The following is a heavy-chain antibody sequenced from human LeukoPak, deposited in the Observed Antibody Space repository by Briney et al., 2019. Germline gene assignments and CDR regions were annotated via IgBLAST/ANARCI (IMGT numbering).Heavy chain of an antibody. CDR3: ARDQSGSYPAPIVY. J-gene: IGHJ4*02. V-gene: IGHV1-18*01. D-gene: IGHD1-26*01. CDR2: ISAYNGNT. Sequence: ASVKVSCKASGYTFTSYGIGWVRQAPGQGLEWMGWISAYNGNTNYAQKLQGRVTMTTDTSTSTAYMELRSLRSADTAVYYCARDQSGSYPAPIVYWGQGTLVTVSS. CDR1: GYTFTSYG.